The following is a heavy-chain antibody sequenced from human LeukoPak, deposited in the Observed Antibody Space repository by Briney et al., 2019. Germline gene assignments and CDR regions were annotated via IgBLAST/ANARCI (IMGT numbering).Heavy chain of an antibody. CDR2: ISTSGSTI. CDR3: ARTYFYDSSGYYYRGYYFDY. CDR1: GFTFSSYG. J-gene: IGHJ4*02. D-gene: IGHD3-22*01. V-gene: IGHV3-48*04. Sequence: GGSLRLSCAASGFTFSSYGMHWVRQAPGKGLEWVSYISTSGSTIYYADSVKGRFTISRDNAQNSLYLQMNSLRAEDTAVYYCARTYFYDSSGYYYRGYYFDYWGQGTLVTVSS.